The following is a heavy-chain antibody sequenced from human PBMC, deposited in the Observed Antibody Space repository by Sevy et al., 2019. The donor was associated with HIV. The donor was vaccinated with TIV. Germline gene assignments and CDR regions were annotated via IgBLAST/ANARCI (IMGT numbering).Heavy chain of an antibody. CDR3: TRVRAAITTGWANWFDP. Sequence: GGSLRLSCAASGFTFRNYWMHWVRQAPGTGLVWVSRINSDGSSTSYADSVKGRFTISRDNAKNTLYLQMNSLRAEDTALYYCTRVRAAITTGWANWFDPWGQRTLVTVSS. D-gene: IGHD3-22*01. J-gene: IGHJ5*02. CDR1: GFTFRNYW. CDR2: INSDGSST. V-gene: IGHV3-74*01.